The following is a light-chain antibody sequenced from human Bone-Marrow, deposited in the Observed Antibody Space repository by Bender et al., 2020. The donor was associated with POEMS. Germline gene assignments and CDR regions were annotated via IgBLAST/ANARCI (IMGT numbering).Light chain of an antibody. CDR2: KVS. J-gene: IGLJ2*01. V-gene: IGLV2-14*01. CDR3: SSYTSRATVV. CDR1: SSDFGIYNS. Sequence: QSALTQPASVSGSPGQSITISCTGTSSDFGIYNSVSWYQHHPGRAPKLIISKVSDRPSGVSNRFSGSKSGNRASLTISGLQAEDEADYYCSSYTSRATVVFGGGTKLTVL.